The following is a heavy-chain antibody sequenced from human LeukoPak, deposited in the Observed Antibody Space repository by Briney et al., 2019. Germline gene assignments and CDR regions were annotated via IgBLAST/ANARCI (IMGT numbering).Heavy chain of an antibody. J-gene: IGHJ4*02. V-gene: IGHV1-69*05. CDR1: GGTFSSYA. CDR2: IIPIFGTA. Sequence: GASVKVSCKASGGTFSSYAISWVRQAPGQGLEWMGRIIPIFGTANYAQKFQGRVTITTDESTSTAYMELSSLRSEDTAVYYCARDLIDYHYYGSGSYNAFAYYFDYWGQGTLVTVSS. CDR3: ARDLIDYHYYGSGSYNAFAYYFDY. D-gene: IGHD3-10*01.